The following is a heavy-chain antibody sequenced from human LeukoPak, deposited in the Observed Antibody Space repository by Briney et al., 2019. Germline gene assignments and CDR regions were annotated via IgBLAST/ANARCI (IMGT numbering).Heavy chain of an antibody. J-gene: IGHJ5*02. V-gene: IGHV1-46*01. Sequence: ASVKVSCKASGYTFTSYYMHWVRQAPGQGLEWMGIINPSGGSTSYAQKFQGRVTMTRDTSTSTVYMELSSLRSGDTAVYYCARYVVGGGLDPWGQGTLVTVSS. CDR2: INPSGGST. CDR3: ARYVVGGGLDP. D-gene: IGHD4-23*01. CDR1: GYTFTSYY.